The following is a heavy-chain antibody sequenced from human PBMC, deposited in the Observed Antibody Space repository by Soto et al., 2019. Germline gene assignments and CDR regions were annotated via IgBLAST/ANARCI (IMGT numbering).Heavy chain of an antibody. Sequence: GASVKVSCKASGYTFTSYYMHWVRQAPGQGLEWMGIINPSGGSTSYAQKFQGRVTMTRDTSTSTVYMELSSLRSEDTAVYYCARDGGDGVVVVASNFDYWGQGTLVTVSS. CDR1: GYTFTSYY. CDR3: ARDGGDGVVVVASNFDY. V-gene: IGHV1-46*03. D-gene: IGHD2-15*01. J-gene: IGHJ4*02. CDR2: INPSGGST.